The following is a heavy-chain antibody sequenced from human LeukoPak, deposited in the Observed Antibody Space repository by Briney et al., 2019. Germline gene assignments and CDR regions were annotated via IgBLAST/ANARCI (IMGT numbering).Heavy chain of an antibody. CDR2: IGTGGDT. D-gene: IGHD6-6*01. V-gene: IGHV3-47*02. J-gene: IGHJ4*02. Sequence: PGGSLRLSCAASGFAFSSYVLHWVRRAPGKGPEWVSAIGTGGDTYYADSVMGRFTISRDNAKKSLYLQMNSLIAEDTAVYYCATIAARPFDYWGQGTLVTVSS. CDR1: GFAFSSYV. CDR3: ATIAARPFDY.